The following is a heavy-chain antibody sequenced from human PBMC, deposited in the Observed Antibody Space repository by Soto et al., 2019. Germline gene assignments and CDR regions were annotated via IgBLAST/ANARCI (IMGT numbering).Heavy chain of an antibody. Sequence: QVQLVQSGAEVKKPGASVKVSCKASGYTVTSYDITWGRQATGQGLEWLGWMNPNSGNTGYAQKFQGRVTMNWNATIMTAYMEQSNLRSDDTAVYYCARTLYGNNVDSWGQGTLVTVSS. V-gene: IGHV1-8*01. CDR1: GYTVTSYD. CDR2: MNPNSGNT. CDR3: ARTLYGNNVDS. J-gene: IGHJ4*02. D-gene: IGHD4-4*01.